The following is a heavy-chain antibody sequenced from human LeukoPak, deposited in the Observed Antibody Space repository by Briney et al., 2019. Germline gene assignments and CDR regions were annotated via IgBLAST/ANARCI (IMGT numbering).Heavy chain of an antibody. CDR3: ARGDCSGGSCYSRWFDP. V-gene: IGHV4-34*01. CDR2: INHSGST. Sequence: SETLSLTCAVYAGSFSGYYWSWIRQPPGKGLEWIGEINHSGSTNYNPSLKSRVTISVDTSKNQFSLKLSSVTAADTAVYYCARGDCSGGSCYSRWFDPWGQGTLVTVSS. CDR1: AGSFSGYY. D-gene: IGHD2-15*01. J-gene: IGHJ5*02.